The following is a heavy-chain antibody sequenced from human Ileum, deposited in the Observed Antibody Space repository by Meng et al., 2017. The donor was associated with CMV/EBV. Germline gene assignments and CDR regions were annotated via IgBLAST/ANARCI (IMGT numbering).Heavy chain of an antibody. CDR1: GYTFTIYA. V-gene: IGHV7-4-1*02. CDR3: AREGESGTYQY. J-gene: IGHJ4*02. CDR2: VDNSTGNP. Sequence: QVQLVQSGSELEKPGASVRVSCKASGYTFTIYAMNWVRQAPGQGLEWMGWVDNSTGNPTYAQGFTGRFVFSLDTSVSTAYLQISSLKAEDTAVYYCAREGESGTYQYWGQGTLVTVSS. D-gene: IGHD1-26*01.